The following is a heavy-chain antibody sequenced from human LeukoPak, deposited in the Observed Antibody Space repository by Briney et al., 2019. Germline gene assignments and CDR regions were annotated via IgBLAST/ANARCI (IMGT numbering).Heavy chain of an antibody. V-gene: IGHV3-7*01. CDR3: AKIASSSWNFYYFDY. CDR1: GLTFSRYW. Sequence: PGGSLRLSCAASGLTFSRYWMSWVRQAPGKGLEWVSNINQDGSEKYYVDSVKGRFTISRDSSKNTMYLQMNSLRAEDTAVYYCAKIASSSWNFYYFDYWGQGTLVTVSS. J-gene: IGHJ4*02. D-gene: IGHD6-13*01. CDR2: INQDGSEK.